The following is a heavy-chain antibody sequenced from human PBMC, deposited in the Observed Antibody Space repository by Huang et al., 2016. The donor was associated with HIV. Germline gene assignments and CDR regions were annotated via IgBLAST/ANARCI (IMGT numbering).Heavy chain of an antibody. CDR1: GFTFSSYA. Sequence: QVQLVASGGGVVKPGRSLRLSCAASGFTFSSYALHWVRQAPGKGLEWVAVISYDGSNKYYADAGKGRFTISRDKSKNTLYLQMNSLRAEDTAVYYCARDRYYDSSGYIVYYFDYWGQGTLVTVSS. J-gene: IGHJ4*02. CDR3: ARDRYYDSSGYIVYYFDY. V-gene: IGHV3-30-3*01. D-gene: IGHD3-22*01. CDR2: ISYDGSNK.